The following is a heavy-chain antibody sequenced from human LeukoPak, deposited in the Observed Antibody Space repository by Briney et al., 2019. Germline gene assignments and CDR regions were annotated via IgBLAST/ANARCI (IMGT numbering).Heavy chain of an antibody. J-gene: IGHJ4*02. D-gene: IGHD6-13*01. CDR3: AMSSIAAAGTRRFDY. V-gene: IGHV3-30-3*01. CDR1: GSTFSAFS. Sequence: GGSLRLSCAASGSTFSAFSMYWVRQAPGKGLEWVALISHSGSEKYYADSVEGRFTISRDNSRNTLYLQMNSLRAEDTAVYYCAMSSIAAAGTRRFDYWGQGTLVTVSS. CDR2: ISHSGSEK.